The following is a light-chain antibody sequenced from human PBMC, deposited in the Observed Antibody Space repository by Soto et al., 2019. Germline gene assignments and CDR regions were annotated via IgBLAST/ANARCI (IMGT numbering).Light chain of an antibody. J-gene: IGKJ5*01. CDR3: QQYGRSPLVT. Sequence: EIVLTQSPGTLSLSPGERATLSCRASQSVSSSSLAWYQQKPGQAPRLHIYGASSRATGIPARFSGSGSGTDFTLTISRLEPEDFAMYYCQQYGRSPLVTFGQGTRLEIK. CDR2: GAS. V-gene: IGKV3-20*01. CDR1: QSVSSSS.